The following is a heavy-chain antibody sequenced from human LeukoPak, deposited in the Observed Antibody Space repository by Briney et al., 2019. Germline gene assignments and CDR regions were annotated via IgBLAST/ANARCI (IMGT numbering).Heavy chain of an antibody. J-gene: IGHJ5*02. CDR3: ARTPGRLLNWFDP. Sequence: SETLSLTCTVSGGSLTSHSWSWIRQPPGKGLEWIGCVYHNGSTNYNPSLKSRVTISLDMSNDQYSLKLTSVTAADTAIYYCARTPGRLLNWFDPWGQGSLVSVS. CDR2: VYHNGST. CDR1: GGSLTSHS. D-gene: IGHD2/OR15-2a*01. V-gene: IGHV4-59*11.